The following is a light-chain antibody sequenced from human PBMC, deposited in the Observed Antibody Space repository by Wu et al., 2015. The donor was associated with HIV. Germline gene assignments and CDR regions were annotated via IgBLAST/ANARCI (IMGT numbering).Light chain of an antibody. CDR1: QSVGSN. CDR2: GAS. V-gene: IGKV3-15*01. Sequence: EVVMTQSPATLSVSPGERVTLSCRASQSVGSNLAWYQQKPGQAPRLLISGASNRAAGVPARFSGSRSGTDFTLSVSSLQSEDFAIYYCQQYDFXPRTFGPGTRVEIK. J-gene: IGKJ1*01. CDR3: QQYDFXPRT.